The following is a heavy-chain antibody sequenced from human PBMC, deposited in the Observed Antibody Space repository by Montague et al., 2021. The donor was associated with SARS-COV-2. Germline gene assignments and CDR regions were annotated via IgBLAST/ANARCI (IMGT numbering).Heavy chain of an antibody. Sequence: PALVKPTQTLTLTCTVSGFSLNNRLGVTWVRQPPGKALEWLGHIFLNGEQSVSTSLKTRLTVSRDTSTSQVVLSMTNVGPADTAVYYCARGRQHFNMIVVVMTGGEYYFDYWGQGTLVTVSS. J-gene: IGHJ4*02. D-gene: IGHD3-22*01. CDR3: ARGRQHFNMIVVVMTGGEYYFDY. CDR2: IFLNGEQ. CDR1: GFSLNNRLG. V-gene: IGHV2-26*01.